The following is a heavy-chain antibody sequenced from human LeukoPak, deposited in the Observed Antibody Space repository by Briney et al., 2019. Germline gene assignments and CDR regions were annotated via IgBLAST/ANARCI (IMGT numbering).Heavy chain of an antibody. CDR1: GYTFTGYY. Sequence: ASVKVSCKASGYTFTGYYMHWVRQAPGQGLEWMGWINPNSGGTNYAQKFQGRVTMTRDASISTAYMELSRLRSDDTAVYYCARSVSGWYDKFDYWGQGTLVTVSS. V-gene: IGHV1-2*02. CDR3: ARSVSGWYDKFDY. CDR2: INPNSGGT. J-gene: IGHJ4*02. D-gene: IGHD6-19*01.